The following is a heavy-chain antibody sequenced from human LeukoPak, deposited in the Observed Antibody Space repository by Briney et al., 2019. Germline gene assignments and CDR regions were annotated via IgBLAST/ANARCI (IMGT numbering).Heavy chain of an antibody. D-gene: IGHD2-8*02. CDR3: ARSLLVVPDASGEHDAFDM. J-gene: IGHJ3*02. CDR1: GYTFTHYG. V-gene: IGHV1-18*01. Sequence: ASVKISCKTSGYTFTHYGISWVRQAPGQGVEWVGWISAYNGDTKYAQSFQDKVTMTTDTSTSTAYMELRSLTSDDTAVYYCARSLLVVPDASGEHDAFDMWGQGTMVTVSS. CDR2: ISAYNGDT.